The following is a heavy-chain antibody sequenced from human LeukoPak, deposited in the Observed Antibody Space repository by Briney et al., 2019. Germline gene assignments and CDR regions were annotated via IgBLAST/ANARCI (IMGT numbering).Heavy chain of an antibody. CDR2: ISGSGSAM. J-gene: IGHJ4*02. D-gene: IGHD6-19*01. CDR3: ARVGSSGSFDY. CDR1: GSTFSSYE. Sequence: GGSLRLPCAASGSTFSSYEMSWVRQAPGKGLEWVSYISGSGSAMYYADSVKGRFTLSRDNAKNSLYLQMNSLRADDTAVYYCARVGSSGSFDYWGQGTLVTVSS. V-gene: IGHV3-48*03.